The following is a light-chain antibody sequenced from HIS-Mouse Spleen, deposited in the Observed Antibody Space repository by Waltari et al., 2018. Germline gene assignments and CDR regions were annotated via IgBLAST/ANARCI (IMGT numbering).Light chain of an antibody. CDR3: QVWDSSSDHPV. V-gene: IGLV3-21*02. CDR2: DDS. J-gene: IGLJ3*02. Sequence: SYVLTQPPSVSVAPGQTARITCGGNNIGSKSVHWYQQKPGQAPVLVVYDDSDRPSGIPGRLAGSKSGNTATLTISRVEAGDEADYYCQVWDSSSDHPVFGGGTKLTVL. CDR1: NIGSKS.